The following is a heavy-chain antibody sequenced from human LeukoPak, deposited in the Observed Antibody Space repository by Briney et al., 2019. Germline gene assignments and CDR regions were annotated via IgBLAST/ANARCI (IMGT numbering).Heavy chain of an antibody. CDR1: GFTFSTYA. D-gene: IGHD5-18*01. V-gene: IGHV3-23*01. CDR3: ATTLNTGFFQP. Sequence: GGSLRLSCAASGFTFSTYAMHWVRQAPGKGLEWVSAVSGSGGDTYYADSVTGRFTISRDNSKNTLYVLLNSLRAEDTAVYYCATTLNTGFFQPWGRGTLVTVSS. J-gene: IGHJ5*02. CDR2: VSGSGGDT.